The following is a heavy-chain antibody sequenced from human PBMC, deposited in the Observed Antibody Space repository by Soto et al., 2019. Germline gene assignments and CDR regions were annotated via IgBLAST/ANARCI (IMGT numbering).Heavy chain of an antibody. Sequence: ASVKGSCKTSGYTFINYGITWVRQAPGQGLEWMGWISAYNGKTYYAQKFQGRVTMTTDTSTSTAYMELRSLRSDDTAVYYCERDYASFHTNRFAPSGHGTLVIVAS. D-gene: IGHD2-8*01. CDR3: ERDYASFHTNRFAP. CDR2: ISAYNGKT. J-gene: IGHJ5*02. CDR1: GYTFINYG. V-gene: IGHV1-18*01.